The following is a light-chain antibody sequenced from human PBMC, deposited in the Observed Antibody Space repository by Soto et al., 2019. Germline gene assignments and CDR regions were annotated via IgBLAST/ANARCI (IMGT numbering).Light chain of an antibody. Sequence: QSVLTQPASVSGSPGQSITISCTGTSSDVGGYNYVSWYQQHPGKAPKLMIYDVSDRPSGVSNRFSGSKSGNTASLSISGLQAADEADYSCSSYTANNTRVFGGGTKLTVL. V-gene: IGLV2-14*01. CDR2: DVS. CDR1: SSDVGGYNY. J-gene: IGLJ2*01. CDR3: SSYTANNTRV.